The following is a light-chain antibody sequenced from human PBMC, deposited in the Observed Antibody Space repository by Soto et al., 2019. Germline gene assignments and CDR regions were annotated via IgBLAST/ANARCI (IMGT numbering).Light chain of an antibody. CDR3: QQYNSYSRNT. CDR2: KAS. CDR1: QSISSW. Sequence: DIQMTQSPSTLSASVGDRVTITCRASQSISSWLAWYQQKPGKAPKLLVYKASSLESGGPSRFSGSGSGTEFTLTISSLQPDDFASNYCQQYNSYSRNTFGQGNKLEIK. J-gene: IGKJ2*01. V-gene: IGKV1-5*03.